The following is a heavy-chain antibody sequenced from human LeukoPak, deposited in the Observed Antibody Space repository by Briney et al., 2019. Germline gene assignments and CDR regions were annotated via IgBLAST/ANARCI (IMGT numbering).Heavy chain of an antibody. J-gene: IGHJ4*02. V-gene: IGHV3-7*01. Sequence: TGGSLRLSCAASGFTFSSYWMSWVRQAPGKGLEWVANIKQDGSEKYYVDSVKGRFTISRDNAKNSLYLQMNSLRAEDTAVYYCAKDTRYYYDSSGYFVYWGQGTLVTVSS. CDR3: AKDTRYYYDSSGYFVY. D-gene: IGHD3-22*01. CDR2: IKQDGSEK. CDR1: GFTFSSYW.